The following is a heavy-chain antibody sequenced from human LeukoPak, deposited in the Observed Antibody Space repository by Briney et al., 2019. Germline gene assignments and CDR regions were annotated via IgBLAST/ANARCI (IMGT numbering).Heavy chain of an antibody. D-gene: IGHD3-3*01. J-gene: IGHJ6*02. V-gene: IGHV3-30*18. Sequence: GGSLRLSCAASGFTFSSYGMHWVRQAPGKGLEWVAVISYDGSNKYYADSVKGRFTIYRDNSKNTLYLQMNSLRAEDTAVYYCAKGGVATPPDYYYGMDVWGQGTTVTVSS. CDR2: ISYDGSNK. CDR1: GFTFSSYG. CDR3: AKGGVATPPDYYYGMDV.